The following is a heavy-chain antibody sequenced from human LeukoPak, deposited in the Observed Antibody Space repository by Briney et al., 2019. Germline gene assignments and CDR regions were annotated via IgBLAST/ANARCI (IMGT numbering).Heavy chain of an antibody. CDR3: ARAWLPGVPDDAFDI. CDR2: ISAYNGNT. J-gene: IGHJ3*02. CDR1: GYTFTSYG. Sequence: ASVKVSCKASGYTFTSYGISWVRQAPGQGLEWMGWISAYNGNTNYAQKLQGRVTMTTDTSTSTAYMELRSLRSDDTAVYYCARAWLPGVPDDAFDIWGQGTMVTVSS. V-gene: IGHV1-18*01. D-gene: IGHD5-18*01.